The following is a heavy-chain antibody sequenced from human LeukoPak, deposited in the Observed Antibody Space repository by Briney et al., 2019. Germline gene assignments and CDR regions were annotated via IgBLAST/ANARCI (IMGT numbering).Heavy chain of an antibody. CDR3: ARSEAPTVRGVIMVNWVDP. J-gene: IGHJ5*02. CDR1: GGSISSYF. D-gene: IGHD3-10*01. Sequence: NTSETLSLTCTGSGGSISSYFWSWIPQPPGKGLEWIGYISCSGGTDYNPSLKSRVTISVDKSKNQFSLKLRSVTAADTAVYYCARSEAPTVRGVIMVNWVDPWGQGTLVTVSS. CDR2: ISCSGGT. V-gene: IGHV4-59*01.